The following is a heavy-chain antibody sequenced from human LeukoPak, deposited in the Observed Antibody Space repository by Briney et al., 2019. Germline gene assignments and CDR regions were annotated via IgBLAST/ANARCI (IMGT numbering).Heavy chain of an antibody. V-gene: IGHV4-34*01. CDR1: GGSFSGYY. J-gene: IGHJ3*02. CDR2: INHSGST. CDR3: ARGCTRQWRDAFDI. Sequence: KPSETLSLTCAVYGGSFSGYYRSWIRQPPGKGLEWIGEINHSGSTNYNPSLKSRVTISVDTSKNQFSLKLSSVTAADTAVYYCARGCTRQWRDAFDIWGQGTMVTVSS. D-gene: IGHD6-19*01.